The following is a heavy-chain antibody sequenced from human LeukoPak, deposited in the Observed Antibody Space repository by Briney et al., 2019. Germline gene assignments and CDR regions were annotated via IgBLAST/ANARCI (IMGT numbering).Heavy chain of an antibody. Sequence: PSETLSLTCTVSGGSISSYYWSWIRQPPGKGLEWIGYIYYSGYTNYNPSLKSRVTISVDTSKNQFSLKLSSVTAADTAVYYCARVGVGVPFDIWGQGTMVTVSS. CDR3: ARVGVGVPFDI. J-gene: IGHJ3*02. V-gene: IGHV4-59*01. CDR1: GGSISSYY. D-gene: IGHD1-26*01. CDR2: IYYSGYT.